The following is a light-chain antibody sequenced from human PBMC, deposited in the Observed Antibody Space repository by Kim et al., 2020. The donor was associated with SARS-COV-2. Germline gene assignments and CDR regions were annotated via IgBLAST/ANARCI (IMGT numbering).Light chain of an antibody. V-gene: IGKV3-15*01. Sequence: EIVMTQSPATLSVSPGERVTLSCRASQSVGSNLVWYQQKPGQAPRLLISVASIRATGIPVRFSGSGSGTDFTLTISSLQSEDFAVYYCQQYNKRPVTFGGGTKVDIK. J-gene: IGKJ4*01. CDR2: VAS. CDR3: QQYNKRPVT. CDR1: QSVGSN.